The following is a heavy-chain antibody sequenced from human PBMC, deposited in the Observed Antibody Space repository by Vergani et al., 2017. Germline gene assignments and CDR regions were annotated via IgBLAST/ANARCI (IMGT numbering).Heavy chain of an antibody. CDR3: AGDAYYDFWSGYFDY. CDR1: GFTFSSYA. J-gene: IGHJ4*02. CDR2: ISYDGSNK. D-gene: IGHD3-3*01. V-gene: IGHV3-30-3*01. Sequence: QVQLVESGGGVVQPGRSLRLSCAASGFTFSSYAMHWVRQAPGKGLEWVAVISYDGSNKYYADSVKGRFTISRDNSKNTLYLQMNSLRAEDTAVYYCAGDAYYDFWSGYFDYWGQGTLVTVSS.